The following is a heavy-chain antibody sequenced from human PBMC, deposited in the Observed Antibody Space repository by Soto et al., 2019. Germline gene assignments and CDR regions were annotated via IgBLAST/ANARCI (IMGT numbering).Heavy chain of an antibody. CDR1: GYTFTSYD. CDR2: MNPNSGNT. CDR3: SRWLNSYYDILTGSGTHFDY. J-gene: IGHJ4*02. V-gene: IGHV1-8*01. D-gene: IGHD3-9*01. Sequence: ASVKVSCKASGYTFTSYDINWVRQATGQGLEWMGWMNPNSGNTGYAQKFQGRVTMTRNTSISTAYMELSSLRSEDTAVYYFSRWLNSYYDILTGSGTHFDYWGQGTLVTVSS.